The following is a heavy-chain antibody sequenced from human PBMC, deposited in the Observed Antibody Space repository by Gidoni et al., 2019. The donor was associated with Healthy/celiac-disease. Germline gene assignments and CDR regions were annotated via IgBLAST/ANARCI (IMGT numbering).Heavy chain of an antibody. D-gene: IGHD2-21*02. V-gene: IGHV1-69*01. CDR3: ASSVIACGGDCYSGFDY. CDR1: GGTFSSYA. Sequence: QVQLVQSGAEVKKPGSSVKVSCKASGGTFSSYASSWVRQAPGQGLEWMGGIIPIFGTANYAQKFQGRVTITADESTSTAYMELSSLRSEDTAVYYCASSVIACGGDCYSGFDYWGQGTLVTVSS. CDR2: IIPIFGTA. J-gene: IGHJ4*02.